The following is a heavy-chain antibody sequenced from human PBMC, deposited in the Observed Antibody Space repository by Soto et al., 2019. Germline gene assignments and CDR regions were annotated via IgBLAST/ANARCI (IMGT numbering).Heavy chain of an antibody. CDR2: ISHDGHA. CDR3: ARYVSGDYLGGNWFDP. D-gene: IGHD4-17*01. CDR1: DDSISDSRYY. V-gene: IGHV4-39*01. Sequence: SETLSLTCSVLDDSISDSRYYWGWIRQSPEKGLDWIGSISHDGHAYYNPPLKSRVTLFADTSRNQFSLKMKSVTVADTALYFCARYVSGDYLGGNWFDPWGQGAPVTLSS. J-gene: IGHJ5*02.